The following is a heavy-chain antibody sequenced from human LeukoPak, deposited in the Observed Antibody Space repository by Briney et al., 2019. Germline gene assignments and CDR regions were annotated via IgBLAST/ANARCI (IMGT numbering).Heavy chain of an antibody. Sequence: PSETLSLTCSVSGGSISSSSYYWGWIRQPPGKGLEWIGSIYYSGSTYYNPSLKSRVTISVDTSKNQFSLKLSSVTAADTAVYYCARDGGYDSGYYYYMDVWGKGTTVTVSS. D-gene: IGHD3-3*01. CDR1: GGSISSSSYY. V-gene: IGHV4-39*07. CDR3: ARDGGYDSGYYYYMDV. J-gene: IGHJ6*03. CDR2: IYYSGST.